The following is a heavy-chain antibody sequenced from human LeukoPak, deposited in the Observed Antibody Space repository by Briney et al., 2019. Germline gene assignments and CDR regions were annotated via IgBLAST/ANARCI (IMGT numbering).Heavy chain of an antibody. Sequence: PSETLSLTCTVSGGSISSGDYYWRWIRQPPGKGLEWIGYIYYSGSTYYNPSLKSRFTISVDTSKNQFSLKLSSVTAADTAVYYCARGNYHFWSGYYFGFDPWGQGTLVTVSS. CDR1: GGSISSGDYY. CDR2: IYYSGST. J-gene: IGHJ5*02. D-gene: IGHD3-3*01. CDR3: ARGNYHFWSGYYFGFDP. V-gene: IGHV4-30-4*08.